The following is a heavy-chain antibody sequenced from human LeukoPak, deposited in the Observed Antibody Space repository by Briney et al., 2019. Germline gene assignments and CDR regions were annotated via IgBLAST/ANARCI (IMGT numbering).Heavy chain of an antibody. CDR1: GGSISSGGYY. D-gene: IGHD3-22*01. Sequence: PSETLSLTCTVSGGSISSGGYYWSRVRQHPEKGLEWIGYIYYSGSTYYNPSLKSRATISVDTSKNQFSLKLSSVTAADTAVYYCARVYDSSASYYFDYWGQGTLVTVSS. V-gene: IGHV4-31*03. J-gene: IGHJ4*02. CDR3: ARVYDSSASYYFDY. CDR2: IYYSGST.